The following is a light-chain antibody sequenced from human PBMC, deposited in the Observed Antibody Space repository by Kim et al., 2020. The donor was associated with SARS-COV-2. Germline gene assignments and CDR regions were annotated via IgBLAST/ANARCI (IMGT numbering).Light chain of an antibody. CDR1: QNINTD. CDR2: DAS. Sequence: EIVLTQSPATLSLSPGERATLSCRASQNINTDLAWYQQKPGQTPRLFIYDASNRAPGIPARISGSGSGTDFTLTVSSLEPEDSAVYYCQQRNKWPRTFGQGTKVEIK. V-gene: IGKV3-11*01. J-gene: IGKJ1*01. CDR3: QQRNKWPRT.